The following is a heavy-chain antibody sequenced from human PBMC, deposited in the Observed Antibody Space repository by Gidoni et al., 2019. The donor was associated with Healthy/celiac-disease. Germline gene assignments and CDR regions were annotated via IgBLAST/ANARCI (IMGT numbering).Heavy chain of an antibody. V-gene: IGHV1-69*01. Sequence: QVQLVQSGAEVTKPASSVKVSCKASGGTFSSYAISWVRQAPGQGLEWMGGIIPIFGTANYAQKFQGRVTITADESTSTAYMELSSLRSEDTAVYDCARKDKDYGRDYYYDMDVWGKGTTVTVSS. CDR1: GGTFSSYA. J-gene: IGHJ6*03. CDR3: ARKDKDYGRDYYYDMDV. CDR2: IIPIFGTA. D-gene: IGHD4-17*01.